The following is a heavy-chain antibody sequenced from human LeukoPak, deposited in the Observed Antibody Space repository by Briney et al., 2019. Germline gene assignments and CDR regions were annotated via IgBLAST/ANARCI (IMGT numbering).Heavy chain of an antibody. J-gene: IGHJ6*03. CDR2: VYYSGTT. CDR3: VRQNSDYYYYYLDV. CDR1: GGSVSSSSSY. D-gene: IGHD1-7*01. Sequence: KPSETLPLTCTVSGGSVSSSSSYWAWIRQPPGRGLEWIGSVYYSGTTYYNTSLESRVTISEDTSRNRFSLMLSSVTAADTAVYYCVRQNSDYYYYYLDVWGEGTTVIVSS. V-gene: IGHV4-39*01.